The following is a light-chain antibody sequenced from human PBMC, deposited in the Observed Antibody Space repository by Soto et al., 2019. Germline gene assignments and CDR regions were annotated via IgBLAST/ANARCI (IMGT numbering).Light chain of an antibody. CDR1: QSVLYSSNNKNY. V-gene: IGKV4-1*01. CDR2: WAS. CDR3: QQYYSTPLT. Sequence: DIVMTQSPDSLAVSLGERATINCKSSQSVLYSSNNKNYLAWYQQTPGQTPKMLIYWASTRESGVPDRFSGIGSWTDFTLTISRLQAEDVTVYYCQQYYSTPLTFGGGTKVDI. J-gene: IGKJ4*01.